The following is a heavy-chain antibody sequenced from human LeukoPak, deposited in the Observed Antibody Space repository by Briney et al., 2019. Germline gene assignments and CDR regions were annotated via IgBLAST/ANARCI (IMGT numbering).Heavy chain of an antibody. J-gene: IGHJ5*02. D-gene: IGHD3-10*01. Sequence: SETLSLTCTVSGGSIRSYFWNWIRQPPGKGLEWIGYIYYSGSTNYNPSLKSRVTMSLDTSKNQFSLKLGSVTAADTAVYYCAKYGSMVEHWSDPFGQGTLAT. CDR1: GGSIRSYF. CDR2: IYYSGST. V-gene: IGHV4-59*08. CDR3: AKYGSMVEHWSDP.